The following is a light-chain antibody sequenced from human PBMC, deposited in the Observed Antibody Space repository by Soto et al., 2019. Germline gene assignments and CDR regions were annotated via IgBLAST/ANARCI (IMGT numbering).Light chain of an antibody. Sequence: QSALTQPASVSGAPGQRIPISCSGTRSDVGGYNYVSWYQQHPGKAPKLMIYEVTNRPSGVSDRFSGSKSGNTASLTISGLQAEDEADYYCSSYTSSSTLVVFGGGTKLTVL. J-gene: IGLJ2*01. CDR1: RSDVGGYNY. CDR2: EVT. V-gene: IGLV2-14*01. CDR3: SSYTSSSTLVV.